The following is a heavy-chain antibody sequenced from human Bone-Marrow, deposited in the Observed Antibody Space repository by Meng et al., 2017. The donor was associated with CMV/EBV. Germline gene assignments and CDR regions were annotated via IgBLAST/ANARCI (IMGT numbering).Heavy chain of an antibody. CDR2: IRSKANSYAT. D-gene: IGHD6-13*01. J-gene: IGHJ4*02. CDR1: GFTFSGSA. V-gene: IGHV3-73*01. CDR3: TRQFRLKGSSWLVDY. Sequence: GESLKISCAASGFTFSGSAMHWVRQASGKGLEWVGRIRSKANSYATAYAASVKGRFTISRDDSKNTAYLQMNSLKTEDTAVYYCTRQFRLKGSSWLVDYWGQGTLVTVSS.